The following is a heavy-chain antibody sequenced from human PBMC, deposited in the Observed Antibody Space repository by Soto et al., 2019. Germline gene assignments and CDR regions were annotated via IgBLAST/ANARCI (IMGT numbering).Heavy chain of an antibody. CDR3: ARDQGPNGYSAFPDV. D-gene: IGHD5-12*01. J-gene: IGHJ6*02. V-gene: IGHV4-30-4*01. CDR1: GGSISSGDYY. Sequence: PSETLSLTCTVSGGSISSGDYYWSWIRQPPGKGLEWIGYIYYSGSTYYNPSLKSRVTISVDTSKNQFSLKLSSVTAADTAVYYCARDQGPNGYSAFPDVWGQGTTVTVSS. CDR2: IYYSGST.